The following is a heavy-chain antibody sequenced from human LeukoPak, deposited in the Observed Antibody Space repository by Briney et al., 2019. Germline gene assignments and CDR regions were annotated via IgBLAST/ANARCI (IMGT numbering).Heavy chain of an antibody. Sequence: GGSLRLSCAASGFTFSSYVMSWVRQAPGKGLEWVSAISGSGGSTYYADSVRGRFTISRDNSKNTLYLQMNSQRAEDTALYYCAKGYSSGWYTNDYWGQGTLVTVSS. V-gene: IGHV3-23*01. CDR2: ISGSGGST. CDR1: GFTFSSYV. D-gene: IGHD6-19*01. CDR3: AKGYSSGWYTNDY. J-gene: IGHJ4*02.